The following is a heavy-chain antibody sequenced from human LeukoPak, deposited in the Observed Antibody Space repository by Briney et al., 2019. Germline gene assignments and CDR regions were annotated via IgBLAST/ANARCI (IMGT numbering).Heavy chain of an antibody. CDR3: ARDDQDILTGYYQYGMDV. CDR2: IYHSGNV. V-gene: IGHV4-30-2*01. Sequence: PSQTLSLICSVSGGSISSGGYYWSWIRQPPGKGLEWIGYIYHSGNVYVSASTLYNPSLKTRVSISVDLSKNQFFLDLRSLTAADTAVYYCARDDQDILTGYYQYGMDVWGQGTTVTVSS. CDR1: GGSISSGGYY. D-gene: IGHD3-9*01. J-gene: IGHJ6*02.